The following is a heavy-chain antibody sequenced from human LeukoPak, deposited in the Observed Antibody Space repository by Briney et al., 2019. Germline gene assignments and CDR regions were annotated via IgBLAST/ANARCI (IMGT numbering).Heavy chain of an antibody. CDR2: IYYSGSS. CDR3: ARLSYGSGSHYNFYFDF. D-gene: IGHD3-10*01. V-gene: IGHV4-39*01. J-gene: IGHJ4*02. CDR1: GGSTSSGSHY. Sequence: NASETLSLTCTVSGGSTSSGSHYWGWIRQPPGKELEWIGNIYYSGSSYYNPSLKSRVTISVDASKNQFSLNLSSVTAADTAVYYCARLSYGSGSHYNFYFDFWGQGTLVTVSA.